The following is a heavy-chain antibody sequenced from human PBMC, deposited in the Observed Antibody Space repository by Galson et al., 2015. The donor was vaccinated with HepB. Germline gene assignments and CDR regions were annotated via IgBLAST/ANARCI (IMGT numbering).Heavy chain of an antibody. CDR1: GFTFSSYA. D-gene: IGHD3-22*01. J-gene: IGHJ4*02. V-gene: IGHV3-30*04. CDR2: ISYDGSNK. CDR3: ARGGQTYYYDSSGYYYFDY. Sequence: SLRLSCAASGFTFSSYAMHWVRQAPGKGLEWVAVISYDGSNKYYADSVKGRFTISRDNSKNTLYLQMNSLRAEDTAVYYCARGGQTYYYDSSGYYYFDYWGQGTLVTVSS.